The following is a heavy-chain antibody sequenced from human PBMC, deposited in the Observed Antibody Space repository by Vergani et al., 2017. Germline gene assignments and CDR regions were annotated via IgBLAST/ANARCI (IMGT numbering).Heavy chain of an antibody. D-gene: IGHD2-2*02. CDR2: IYYSGST. J-gene: IGHJ4*02. CDR1: GGSISSSSYY. CDR3: ARGCSSTSCYTVFDY. V-gene: IGHV4-39*01. Sequence: QLQLQESGPGLVKPSETLSLTCTVSGGSISSSSYYWGWIRQPPGKGLEWIGSIYYSGSTYYNPSLKSRVTISVDTSKNQFSLKLSSVTAADTAVYYCARGCSSTSCYTVFDYWGQGTLVTVSS.